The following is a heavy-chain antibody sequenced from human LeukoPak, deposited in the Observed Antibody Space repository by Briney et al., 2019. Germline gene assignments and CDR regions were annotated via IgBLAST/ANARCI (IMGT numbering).Heavy chain of an antibody. J-gene: IGHJ4*02. CDR1: GYTFTGYY. V-gene: IGHV1-2*02. Sequence: PGASVKVSCKASGYTFTGYYMHWVRQAPGQGLEWMGWINPNSGGTNYAQKFQGRVTMTRNTSISTAYMELSSLRSEDTAVYYCARGRGVGARGSIGYWGQGTLVTVSS. CDR3: ARGRGVGARGSIGY. CDR2: INPNSGGT. D-gene: IGHD1-26*01.